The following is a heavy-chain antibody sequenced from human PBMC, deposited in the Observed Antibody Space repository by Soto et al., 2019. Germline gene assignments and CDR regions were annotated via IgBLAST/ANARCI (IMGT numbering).Heavy chain of an antibody. J-gene: IGHJ4*02. CDR3: ARLITFGGVIVNY. CDR1: GGSISSSSYY. Sequence: SETLSLTCTVSGGSISSSSYYWGWIRQPPGKGLEWIGSIYYSGSTYYNPSLKSRVTISVDTSKNQFSLKLSSVTAADTAVYYCARLITFGGVIVNYWGQGTLVTVSS. D-gene: IGHD3-16*02. V-gene: IGHV4-39*01. CDR2: IYYSGST.